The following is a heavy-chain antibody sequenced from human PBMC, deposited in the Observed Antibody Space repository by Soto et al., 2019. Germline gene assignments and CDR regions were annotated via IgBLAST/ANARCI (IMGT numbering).Heavy chain of an antibody. CDR2: ISYDGSNK. D-gene: IGHD2-15*01. Sequence: GGSLRLSCAASGFTFSSYAMHWVRQAPGKGLEWVAVISYDGSNKYYADSVKGRFTISRDNSKNTLYLQMNSLRAEDTAVYYCARDRGDIVVVAAATPRDGMDVWGQGTTVTVSS. J-gene: IGHJ6*02. CDR1: GFTFSSYA. CDR3: ARDRGDIVVVAAATPRDGMDV. V-gene: IGHV3-30-3*01.